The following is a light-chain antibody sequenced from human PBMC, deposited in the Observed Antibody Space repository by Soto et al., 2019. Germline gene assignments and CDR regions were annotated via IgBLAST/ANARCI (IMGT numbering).Light chain of an antibody. CDR1: SSNIGSSP. CDR2: GNN. Sequence: QPVLTQPPSASGTPGQRVTISCSGSSSNIGSSPVNWYQQLPGTAPKLLISGNNQRPSGVPDRFSGSKSGTSASLAISGLQSEDEADYYCASWDDSLNVWLFGGGTKLTVL. CDR3: ASWDDSLNVWL. J-gene: IGLJ3*02. V-gene: IGLV1-44*01.